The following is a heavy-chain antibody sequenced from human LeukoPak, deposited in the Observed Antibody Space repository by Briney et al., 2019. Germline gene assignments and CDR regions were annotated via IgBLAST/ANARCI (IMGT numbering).Heavy chain of an antibody. Sequence: SVKVSCKTSGGTFSSYDISWVRQAPGQGLEWMGGIMPMFGTANYAQKFQGRVTITADKSTSTAYMELSSLRSEDTAVYYCARTTVTTRGYYYYMDVWGKGTTVTISS. D-gene: IGHD4-17*01. CDR1: GGTFSSYD. V-gene: IGHV1-69*06. CDR3: ARTTVTTRGYYYYMDV. J-gene: IGHJ6*03. CDR2: IMPMFGTA.